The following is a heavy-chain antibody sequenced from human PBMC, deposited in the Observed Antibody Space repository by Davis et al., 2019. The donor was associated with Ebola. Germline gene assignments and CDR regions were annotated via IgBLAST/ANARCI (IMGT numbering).Heavy chain of an antibody. CDR2: ISGSGNNI. D-gene: IGHD1-1*01. CDR3: ARLWNDFYYGMDV. CDR1: GFTFSDYY. J-gene: IGHJ6*04. V-gene: IGHV3-11*01. Sequence: GESLKISCAASGFTFSDYYMSWIRQTPGKGLEWVAHISGSGNNIGDSVKGRFTISRGNAKNSLFLQMDSLRAEDTAVYYCARLWNDFYYGMDVWGKGTTVTVSS.